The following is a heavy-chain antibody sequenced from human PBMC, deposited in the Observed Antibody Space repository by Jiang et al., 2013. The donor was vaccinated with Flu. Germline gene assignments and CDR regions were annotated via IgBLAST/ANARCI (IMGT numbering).Heavy chain of an antibody. CDR3: VAAPHYQLEGHQFYHYYYVDV. CDR1: GFTFTNSA. V-gene: IGHV1-58*02. J-gene: IGHJ6*03. Sequence: GAEVKKPGTSVKVSCKASGFTFTNSAMQWVRQARGQRLEWIGWIVVGSDNTNYAQKFQERVTITRDMSTSTASMELSSLSSEDTAVYYCVAAPHYQLEGHQFYHYYYVDVWGKGTTVTVSS. D-gene: IGHD2-2*01. CDR2: IVVGSDNT.